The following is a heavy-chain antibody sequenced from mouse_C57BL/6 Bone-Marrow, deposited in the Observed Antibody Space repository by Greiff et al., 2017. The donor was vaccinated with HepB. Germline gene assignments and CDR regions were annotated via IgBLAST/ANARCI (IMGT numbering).Heavy chain of an antibody. D-gene: IGHD1-1*01. V-gene: IGHV1-63*01. CDR3: ARNPGGYGPYWYFGV. CDR1: GYTFTNYW. Sequence: QVQLQQSGAELVRPGTSVKMSCKASGYTFTNYWIGWAKQRPGHGLEWIGDIYPGGGYTNYNEKFKGKATLTADKSSSTAYMQFSSLTSEDSAIYYCARNPGGYGPYWYFGVWGRGTTVTVSS. J-gene: IGHJ1*03. CDR2: IYPGGGYT.